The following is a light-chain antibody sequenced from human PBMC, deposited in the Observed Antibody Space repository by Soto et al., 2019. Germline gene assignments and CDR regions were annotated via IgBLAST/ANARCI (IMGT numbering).Light chain of an antibody. Sequence: ETVLTQSPGTLSLSPGERATLSCRASQTIRSNYLAWYRQTPGQAPSRLIYGASTRATGIADRFSGSGSGTDFTLIISRLEPEDFALYYCQQYGSSPWTFGQGTKVEIK. CDR3: QQYGSSPWT. CDR1: QTIRSNY. V-gene: IGKV3-20*01. J-gene: IGKJ1*01. CDR2: GAS.